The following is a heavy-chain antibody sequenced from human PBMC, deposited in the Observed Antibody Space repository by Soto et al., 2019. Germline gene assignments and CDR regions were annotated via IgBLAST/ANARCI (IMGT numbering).Heavy chain of an antibody. J-gene: IGHJ2*01. CDR1: GYAFSNYF. Sequence: ASVKVSCKASGYAFSNYFIYWIRQAPGQGLESMGWINPNSGGTVYAQKFQGRVTMTRDMSVDTVYMELSSLRSDYTAVYYCAIDFRVGQSVISHHFFDLWGRGTLVTV. CDR3: AIDFRVGQSVISHHFFDL. D-gene: IGHD3-3*01. V-gene: IGHV1-2*02. CDR2: INPNSGGT.